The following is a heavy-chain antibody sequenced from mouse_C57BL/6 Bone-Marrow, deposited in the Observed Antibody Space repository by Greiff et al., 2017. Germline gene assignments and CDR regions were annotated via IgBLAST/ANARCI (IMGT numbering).Heavy chain of an antibody. CDR1: GYAFRSSW. D-gene: IGHD4-1*01. CDR3: AKLGPWFAY. V-gene: IGHV1-82*01. CDR2: IYPGDGDT. J-gene: IGHJ3*01. Sequence: QVQLKESGPELVKPGASVTISCKASGYAFRSSWMNWVKQRPGKGLEWIGRIYPGDGDTNYNGKFKGKATLTADKSSSTAYMQLSSLTSGDTAVYVCAKLGPWFAYWGQGTLVTVSA.